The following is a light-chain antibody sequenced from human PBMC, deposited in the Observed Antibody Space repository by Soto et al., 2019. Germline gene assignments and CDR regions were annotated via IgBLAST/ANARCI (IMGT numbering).Light chain of an antibody. CDR3: QSYDSNTVV. J-gene: IGLJ2*01. V-gene: IGLV6-57*03. Sequence: NFMLTQPHSVSESPGKTVIISCTRSSGGFPSNSVQWYQQRPGSAPTTIISEDNQRPSGVPDRFSGSTDGSSNSASLIISELQTEDEADYYCQSYDSNTVVFGGGTKVTVL. CDR2: EDN. CDR1: SGGFPSNS.